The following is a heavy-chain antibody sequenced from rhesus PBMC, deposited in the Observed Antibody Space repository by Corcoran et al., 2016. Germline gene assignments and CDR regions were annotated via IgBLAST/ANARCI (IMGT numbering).Heavy chain of an antibody. J-gene: IGHJ4*01. Sequence: EVQLVQSGAEVKRPGESLKISCKTSGYSFTSYWISWVRQMPGKGLEWRGAIEPCDTNAEPTPAFQGPVPITADKSIRTAYLQWSSLKASDSATYYCASQYSYSTLDYWGQGVLFTVSS. CDR3: ASQYSYSTLDY. CDR1: GYSFTSYW. D-gene: IGHD5-12*01. CDR2: IEPCDTNA. V-gene: IGHV5-2*01.